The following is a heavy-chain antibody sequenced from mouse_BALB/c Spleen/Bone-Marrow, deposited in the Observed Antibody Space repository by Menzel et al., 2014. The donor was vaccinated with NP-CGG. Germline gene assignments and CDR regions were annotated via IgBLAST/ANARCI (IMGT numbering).Heavy chain of an antibody. Sequence: VKLVESGPGLVAPSQSLSITCTVSGLSLTGFGINWIRQPQGKGLEWLGMIWGDGTTYYNSALKSRLSINKDNSKSQVVLKMNSLQAGDTARYYCAREKYGNYYAMDYWGQGTSVTVSS. CDR2: IWGDGTT. D-gene: IGHD2-10*02. CDR3: AREKYGNYYAMDY. V-gene: IGHV2-6-7*01. J-gene: IGHJ4*01. CDR1: GLSLTGFG.